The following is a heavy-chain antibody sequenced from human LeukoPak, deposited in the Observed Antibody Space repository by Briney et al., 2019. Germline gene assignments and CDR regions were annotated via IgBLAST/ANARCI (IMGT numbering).Heavy chain of an antibody. CDR1: GFTFSSYE. J-gene: IGHJ6*02. Sequence: GGSLRLSCAASGFTFSSYEMNWVRQAPGKGLEWVSYISSSGSTIYYADSVKGRFTISRDNAKNSLYLQMNSLRAEDTAVYYCARVGVATAPNYYYYYGMDVWGQGTLVTVSS. CDR2: ISSSGSTI. V-gene: IGHV3-48*03. CDR3: ARVGVATAPNYYYYYGMDV. D-gene: IGHD5-12*01.